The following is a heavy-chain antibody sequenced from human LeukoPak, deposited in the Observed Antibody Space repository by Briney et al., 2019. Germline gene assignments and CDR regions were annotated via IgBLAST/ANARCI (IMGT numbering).Heavy chain of an antibody. CDR2: ISPIFCTA. CDR1: GGTFSSYA. Sequence: SVKVSCEASGGTFSSYAISWVRQAPGQGLECMGGISPIFCTANYAQKFQGRVTITADESTSTAYMELSSLRSEDTAVYYCAPYCSSTSCQLNWGQGTLVTVSS. D-gene: IGHD2-2*01. V-gene: IGHV1-69*13. CDR3: APYCSSTSCQLN. J-gene: IGHJ4*02.